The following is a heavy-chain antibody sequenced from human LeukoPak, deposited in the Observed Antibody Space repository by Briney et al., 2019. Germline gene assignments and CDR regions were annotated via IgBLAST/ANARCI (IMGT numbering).Heavy chain of an antibody. J-gene: IGHJ4*02. Sequence: HPGGSLRLSCAASGFTFSSYWMHWVRQAPGKGLVWVSRINSDGSSTSYADSVEGRFTISRDNAKNTLYLQMNSLRAEDTAVYYCARGSHGEGYSYGPAINWGQGTLDTVSS. CDR1: GFTFSSYW. CDR3: ARGSHGEGYSYGPAIN. D-gene: IGHD5-18*01. V-gene: IGHV3-74*01. CDR2: INSDGSST.